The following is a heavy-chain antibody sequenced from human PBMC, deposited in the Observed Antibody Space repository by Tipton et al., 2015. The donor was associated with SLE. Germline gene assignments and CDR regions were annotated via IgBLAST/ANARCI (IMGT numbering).Heavy chain of an antibody. CDR3: ARRGDYDTRPFDP. V-gene: IGHV5-51*03. CDR2: IHPGDSDS. D-gene: IGHD4-17*01. J-gene: IGHJ5*02. Sequence: VQLVQSGAEVKKPGESLKISCNVSGYSFTSYWIVWVRQMPGKGLEWMGIIHPGDSDSRYSPSFQGQVTFSADKSISTAYLHWSSLKASDTAIYYCARRGDYDTRPFDPWGQGTLVTVSS. CDR1: GYSFTSYW.